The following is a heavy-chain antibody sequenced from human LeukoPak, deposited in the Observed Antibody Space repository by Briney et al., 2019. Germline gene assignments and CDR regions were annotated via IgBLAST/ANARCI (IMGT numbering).Heavy chain of an antibody. Sequence: GGSLRLSCAASGFTFSSYWMSWVRQAPGKGLEWVANIKQDRSEKYYVDSVKGRFTISRDNAKNSLYLQMNSLRAEDTAVYYSAIVKAYNDYVWGSYRTSWVFDYWGQGTLVTVSS. CDR1: GFTFSSYW. V-gene: IGHV3-7*01. D-gene: IGHD3-16*02. CDR3: AIVKAYNDYVWGSYRTSWVFDY. J-gene: IGHJ4*02. CDR2: IKQDRSEK.